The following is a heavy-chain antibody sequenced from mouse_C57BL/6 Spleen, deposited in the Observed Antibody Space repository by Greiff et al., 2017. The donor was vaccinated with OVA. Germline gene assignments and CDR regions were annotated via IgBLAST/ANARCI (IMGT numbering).Heavy chain of an antibody. CDR2: IRNKANGYTT. Sequence: DVMLVESGGGLVQPGGSLSLSCAASGFTFTDYYMSWVRQPPGKALEWLGFIRNKANGYTTEYSASVKGRFTISRDNSQSILYLQMNALRAEDSATYYCARNSNYDWYFDVWGTGTTVTVSS. D-gene: IGHD2-1*01. CDR3: ARNSNYDWYFDV. CDR1: GFTFTDYY. J-gene: IGHJ1*03. V-gene: IGHV7-3*01.